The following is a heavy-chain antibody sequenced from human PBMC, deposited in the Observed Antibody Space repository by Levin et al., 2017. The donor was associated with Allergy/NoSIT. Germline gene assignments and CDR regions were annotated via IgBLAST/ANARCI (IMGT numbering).Heavy chain of an antibody. CDR3: ARRGTRDYYYYMDV. CDR1: GYSFTSYW. CDR2: IYPGDSDT. Sequence: GESLKISCQGSGYSFTSYWIGWVRQMPGKGLEWMGIIYPGDSDTSYSPSFQGRVTISGDNSISTAYLQWSSLKASDTAIYYCARRGTRDYYYYMDVWGKGTTVTVSS. D-gene: IGHD1-1*01. J-gene: IGHJ6*03. V-gene: IGHV5-51*01.